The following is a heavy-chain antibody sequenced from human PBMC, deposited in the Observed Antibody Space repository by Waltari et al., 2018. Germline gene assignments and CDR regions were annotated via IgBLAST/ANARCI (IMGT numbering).Heavy chain of an antibody. CDR3: AKVKQWLVSY. Sequence: EVQLLESGGGLVQPGGSLRLSCAASGFTLSSYAMSWVRQAPGKGLEWVSVIYSGGSTYYADSVKGRFTISRDNSKNTLYLQMNSLRAEDTAVYYCAKVKQWLVSYWGQGTLVTVSS. CDR2: IYSGGST. V-gene: IGHV3-23*03. J-gene: IGHJ4*02. CDR1: GFTLSSYA. D-gene: IGHD6-19*01.